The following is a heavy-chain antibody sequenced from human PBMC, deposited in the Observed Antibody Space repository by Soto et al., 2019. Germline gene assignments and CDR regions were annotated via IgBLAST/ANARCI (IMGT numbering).Heavy chain of an antibody. CDR1: GYSFSTYA. CDR3: ATSYDSGFDP. CDR2: ITPNNGYT. Sequence: QLPLMQSGGEAKNPGASMKVSCEASGYSFSTYAISWLRQAPGQGLEWMGLITPNNGYTNYAQKFQGRLILTTDIPSSTAYMELTSLRYDDTAMYYCATSYDSGFDPWGQGTLVSVS. J-gene: IGHJ5*02. V-gene: IGHV1-18*01. D-gene: IGHD3-3*01.